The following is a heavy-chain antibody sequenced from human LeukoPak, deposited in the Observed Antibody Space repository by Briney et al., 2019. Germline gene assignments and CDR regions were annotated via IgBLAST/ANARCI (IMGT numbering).Heavy chain of an antibody. V-gene: IGHV3-23*01. Sequence: GGSLRLSCAASGFTFSSYARSWVRQAPGKGLEWISAISGSGGSTYYADSVKGRFTISRDNSKNTLYLQMNSLRAEDTAVYYCAKVPGDSRSWSYGIDVWGPRTTVTVSS. D-gene: IGHD6-13*01. CDR1: GFTFSSYA. J-gene: IGHJ6*02. CDR2: ISGSGGST. CDR3: AKVPGDSRSWSYGIDV.